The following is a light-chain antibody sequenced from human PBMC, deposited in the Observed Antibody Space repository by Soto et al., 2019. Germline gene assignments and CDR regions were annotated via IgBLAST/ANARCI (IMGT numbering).Light chain of an antibody. Sequence: QSALTQPASVSGSPGQSITISCTGTSSDVGSYNLVSWYQHHPGKAPKLMLYEGSKRPSGVSDRFSGSKSGNTASLTISGLQAEDEADYYFCLYAGSGPLICGGGTTLNAL. CDR3: CLYAGSGPLI. CDR1: SSDVGSYNL. CDR2: EGS. J-gene: IGLJ2*01. V-gene: IGLV2-23*01.